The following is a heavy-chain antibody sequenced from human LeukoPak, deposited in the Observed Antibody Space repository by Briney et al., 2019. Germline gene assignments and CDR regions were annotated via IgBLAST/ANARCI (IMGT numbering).Heavy chain of an antibody. CDR2: ISYDGSNK. Sequence: GGSLRLSCAASGFTFSSYAMHWVRQAPGKGLEWVAVISYDGSNKYYADSVKGRFTISRDNSKNTLYLQMNSLRAEDTAVYYCARGAGRITIFGVVSAFDIWGQGTMVTVSS. CDR3: ARGAGRITIFGVVSAFDI. CDR1: GFTFSSYA. J-gene: IGHJ3*02. V-gene: IGHV3-30-3*01. D-gene: IGHD3-3*01.